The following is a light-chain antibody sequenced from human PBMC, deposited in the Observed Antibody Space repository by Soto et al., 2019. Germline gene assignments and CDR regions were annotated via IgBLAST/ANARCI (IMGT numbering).Light chain of an antibody. CDR1: QSISGT. CDR2: GAS. V-gene: IGKV3-15*01. J-gene: IGKJ1*01. Sequence: EIELTQSPATXCLFPGQIAPVACRASQSISGTLAWHKQKTGKXPXXXIYGASTRATGITARFTGSGSETELTLTISRPQYEDCAVYSCEHYNNSQTFGQGTQVEI. CDR3: EHYNNSQT.